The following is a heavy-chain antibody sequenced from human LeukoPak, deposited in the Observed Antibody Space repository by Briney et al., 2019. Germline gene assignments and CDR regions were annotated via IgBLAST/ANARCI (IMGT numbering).Heavy chain of an antibody. Sequence: SETLSLTCTVSGGSISSGDYYWSWIRQPPGEGLEWIGYIYYSGSTYYNPSLRSRVIISVDTSKNQFSLKLNSVTAADTAVYYCAGIVVVPAAINLEGWWFDPWGQGTLVTVSS. CDR3: AGIVVVPAAINLEGWWFDP. D-gene: IGHD2-2*01. CDR1: GGSISSGDYY. CDR2: IYYSGST. J-gene: IGHJ5*02. V-gene: IGHV4-30-4*01.